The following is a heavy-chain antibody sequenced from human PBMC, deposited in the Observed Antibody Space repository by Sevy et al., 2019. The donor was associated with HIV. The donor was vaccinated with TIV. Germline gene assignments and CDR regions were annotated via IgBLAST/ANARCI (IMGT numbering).Heavy chain of an antibody. CDR3: AKSPPGGSTSPSFDC. Sequence: GGSLRLSCAASGFAFSSYAMSWVRQAPGKGLEWVSVISGSGGSSYYADSVKGRFTISRDNSRNMVYLQMNSLRAEDTAVYYCAKSPPGGSTSPSFDCWGQGTLVTVSS. J-gene: IGHJ4*02. CDR2: ISGSGGSS. D-gene: IGHD1-26*01. CDR1: GFAFSSYA. V-gene: IGHV3-23*01.